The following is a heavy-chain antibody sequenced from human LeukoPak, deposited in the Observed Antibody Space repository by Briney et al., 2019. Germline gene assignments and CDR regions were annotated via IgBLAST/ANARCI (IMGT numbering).Heavy chain of an antibody. CDR3: AKVDVDTTYFDY. V-gene: IGHV3-23*01. CDR1: GFTFSSYA. D-gene: IGHD5-18*01. CDR2: ISGSGGST. Sequence: GGSLRLSCAASGFTFSSYAMSRVRQAPGKGLEWVSAISGSGGSTYYADSVKGRFTISRDNSKNTLYLQMNSLRAEDTAVYYCAKVDVDTTYFDYWGQGTLVTVSS. J-gene: IGHJ4*02.